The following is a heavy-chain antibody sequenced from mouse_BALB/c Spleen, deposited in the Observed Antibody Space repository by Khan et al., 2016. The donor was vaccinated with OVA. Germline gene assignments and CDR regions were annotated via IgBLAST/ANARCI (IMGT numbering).Heavy chain of an antibody. CDR1: GYSITSDYA. J-gene: IGHJ3*01. Sequence: EVQLQESGPGLVKPSQSLSLTCNVTGYSITSDYAWNWIRQIPGNKLEWMGYITYSGSTTYTPSLKRRVSITRDTSKNHFFLQLKSVTTEDTATYDCTRGRAYWGQGTLVTVSA. CDR2: ITYSGST. D-gene: IGHD3-3*01. CDR3: TRGRAY. V-gene: IGHV3-2*02.